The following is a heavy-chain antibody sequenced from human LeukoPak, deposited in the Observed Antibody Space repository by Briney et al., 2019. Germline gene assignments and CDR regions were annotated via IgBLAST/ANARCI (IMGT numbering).Heavy chain of an antibody. CDR3: AGSWYNDY. D-gene: IGHD6-13*01. J-gene: IGHJ4*02. CDR2: IKEDGSEK. Sequence: PGGSLRLSCAASGFTFSNYWMSWVRQAPGKGLEWVAIIKEDGSEKYYADSVRGRFTISRDNAKNSLSLQMNSLRAEDTVVYYCAGSWYNDYWGQGTLVTVSS. V-gene: IGHV3-7*03. CDR1: GFTFSNYW.